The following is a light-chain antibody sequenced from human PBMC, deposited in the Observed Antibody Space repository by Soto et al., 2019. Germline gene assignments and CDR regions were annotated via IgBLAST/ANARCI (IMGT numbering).Light chain of an antibody. CDR3: QQYKSYPWT. Sequence: DIQMTQSPSTLSASVGDRVTITCRASQSLSSWLAWYQQKPGKAPKLLISKASSLESGVPSRFSGSGSGTAFTLTISSLQPDDFATYYCQQYKSYPWTFGQGTKVEIK. CDR1: QSLSSW. CDR2: KAS. V-gene: IGKV1-5*03. J-gene: IGKJ1*01.